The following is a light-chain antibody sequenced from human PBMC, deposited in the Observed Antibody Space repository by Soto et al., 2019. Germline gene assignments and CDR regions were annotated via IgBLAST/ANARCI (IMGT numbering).Light chain of an antibody. CDR2: MAS. CDR3: QQYNSHSPWT. V-gene: IGKV1-5*03. J-gene: IGKJ1*01. Sequence: DIQMTQTPSTLSASVGDRDTITCRASQSVSTWLAWYQQKPGKAPQVLISMASTLESGVPSRFSGSGSGTEFTLTISSLQPDDFATYYCQQYNSHSPWTFGQGTKVEIK. CDR1: QSVSTW.